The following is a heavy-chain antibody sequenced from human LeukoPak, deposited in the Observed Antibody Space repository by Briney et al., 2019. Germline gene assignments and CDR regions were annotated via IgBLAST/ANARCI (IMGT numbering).Heavy chain of an antibody. V-gene: IGHV4-59*01. J-gene: IGHJ4*02. CDR1: GGSISSYY. CDR3: ARAPSPGPPGYFDY. Sequence: SETLSLTSTVSGGSISSYYWSWIRQPPGMGLEWLGYIYYSGSTNYNPSLKSRVTISVDTSKNQFSLKLSSVTAADTAVYYCARAPSPGPPGYFDYWGQGTLVTVSS. D-gene: IGHD1-14*01. CDR2: IYYSGST.